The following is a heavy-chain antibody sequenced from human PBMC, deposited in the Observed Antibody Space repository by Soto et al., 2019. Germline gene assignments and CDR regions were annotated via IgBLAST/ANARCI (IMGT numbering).Heavy chain of an antibody. J-gene: IGHJ5*02. CDR1: GGTFSSYT. Sequence: GASVKVSCKASGGTFSSYTISWVRQAPGQGLEWMGRIIPILGIANYAQKFQGRVTITADKSTSTAYMELSSLRSEDTAVYYCAMDIVVVVASGWFDPWGQGTLVTVSS. D-gene: IGHD2-15*01. CDR3: AMDIVVVVASGWFDP. V-gene: IGHV1-69*02. CDR2: IIPILGIA.